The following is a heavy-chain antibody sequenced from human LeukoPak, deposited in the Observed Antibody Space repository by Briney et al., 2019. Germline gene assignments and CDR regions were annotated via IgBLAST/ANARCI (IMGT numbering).Heavy chain of an antibody. CDR1: GYSFTSYW. D-gene: IGHD3-10*01. CDR3: ARHGADLYGSGIHLDF. V-gene: IGHV5-51*01. CDR2: IYPGDSDT. Sequence: GESLKISCKGSGYSFTSYWIGWVRQMPGKGLEWMGIIYPGDSDTRYSPSFQGQVTISADKSISTAYLQWSSLKASDTAMYYCARHGADLYGSGIHLDFWGQGTLVTVSS. J-gene: IGHJ4*02.